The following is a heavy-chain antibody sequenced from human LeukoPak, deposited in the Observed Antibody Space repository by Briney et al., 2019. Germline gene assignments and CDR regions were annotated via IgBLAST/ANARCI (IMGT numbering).Heavy chain of an antibody. V-gene: IGHV4-34*01. J-gene: IGHJ4*02. CDR3: ARSPATSWSNFDY. CDR2: IHHSGST. Sequence: SETLSLTGAVYVDSFSDHYWTWIRQPPGKGLEWIGEIHHSGSTNYRLSLKSRVSISVDRSKNQFSLKLTSVTAADTAVYYCARSPATSWSNFDYWGQGTLVTVSS. D-gene: IGHD2-2*01. CDR1: VDSFSDHY.